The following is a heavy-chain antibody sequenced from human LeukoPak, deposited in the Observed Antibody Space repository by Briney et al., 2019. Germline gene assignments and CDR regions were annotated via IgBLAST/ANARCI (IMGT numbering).Heavy chain of an antibody. V-gene: IGHV4-4*07. J-gene: IGHJ3*01. CDR3: ARQSDSSGYYYLGAFDF. CDR1: GGSISGYY. CDR2: TYTTGNT. Sequence: KPSETLSLTCTVSGGSISGYYWSWIRQPAGKGLEWIGRTYTTGNTNYNPSLKSRLTMSVDTSKNQFSLKLSSVTAADTAVYYCARQSDSSGYYYLGAFDFWGQGTMVTVSS. D-gene: IGHD3-22*01.